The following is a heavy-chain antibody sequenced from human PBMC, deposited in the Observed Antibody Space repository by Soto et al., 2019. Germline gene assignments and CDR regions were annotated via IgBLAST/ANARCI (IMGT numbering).Heavy chain of an antibody. Sequence: SDTLSLTCTVSGGSISSGGYYWSWIRQHPGKGLEWIGYIYYSGSTYYNPSLKSRVTISVDTSKNQFSLKLSSVTAADTAVYYCAREYYYDSSGYYHACYFDYWGQGTLVTVSS. V-gene: IGHV4-31*03. J-gene: IGHJ4*02. CDR3: AREYYYDSSGYYHACYFDY. CDR2: IYYSGST. D-gene: IGHD3-22*01. CDR1: GGSISSGGYY.